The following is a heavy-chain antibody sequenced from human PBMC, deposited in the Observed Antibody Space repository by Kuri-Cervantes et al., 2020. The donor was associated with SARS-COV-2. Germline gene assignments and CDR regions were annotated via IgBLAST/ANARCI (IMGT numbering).Heavy chain of an antibody. D-gene: IGHD3-22*01. CDR1: GYTFTSYY. V-gene: IGHV1-46*03. J-gene: IGHJ4*02. CDR3: ARVYYDSSGYFDY. CDR2: IKPSGGRT. Sequence: ASVKVSCKASGYTFTSYYMHWVRQAPGQGLEWMGIIKPSGGRTSYAQNFQGRVTMIRDTSTSTVYMELSSLRSEDPAVYYCARVYYDSSGYFDYWGQGTLVTVSS.